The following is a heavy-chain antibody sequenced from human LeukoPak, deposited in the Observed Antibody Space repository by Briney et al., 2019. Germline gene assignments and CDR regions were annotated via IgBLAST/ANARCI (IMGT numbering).Heavy chain of an antibody. V-gene: IGHV1-18*01. CDR2: ISAYNGNT. D-gene: IGHD3-10*01. CDR1: GYTFTSYG. J-gene: IGHJ3*02. CDR3: ARDVRFGELFLDLMLFDI. Sequence: ASVKVSCKASGYTFTSYGISWVRQAPGQGLEWMGWISAYNGNTNYAQKLQGRVTMATDTSTSTAYMELRSLRSDDTAVYYCARDVRFGELFLDLMLFDIWGQGTMVTVSS.